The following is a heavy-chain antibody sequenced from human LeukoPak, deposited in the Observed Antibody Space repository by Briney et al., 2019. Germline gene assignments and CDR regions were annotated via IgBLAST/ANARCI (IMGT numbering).Heavy chain of an antibody. V-gene: IGHV4-38-2*01. Sequence: PSETLSLTCAVSGYSISSGYYWGWIRQPPGKGLEWLRSIYHSGSTYYNPSLKSRVTISVDTSKNQFSLKLSSVTAADTAVYYCARAASSGGDYFDYWGRGTLVTVSS. J-gene: IGHJ4*02. CDR3: ARAASSGGDYFDY. D-gene: IGHD1-1*01. CDR2: IYHSGST. CDR1: GYSISSGYY.